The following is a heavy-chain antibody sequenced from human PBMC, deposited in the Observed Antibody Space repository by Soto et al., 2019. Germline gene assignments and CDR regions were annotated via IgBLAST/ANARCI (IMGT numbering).Heavy chain of an antibody. CDR2: IIGNGGTT. J-gene: IGHJ4*02. V-gene: IGHV3-23*01. CDR3: ARDQGGGITGTTADY. D-gene: IGHD1-20*01. CDR1: GFTFSNYA. Sequence: GGSLRLSCAASGFTFSNYAMSWVRQAPGKGLEWVSAIIGNGGTTYYADSVKGRFTISRDNSKNTLYLQMNSLRAEDTAVYYCARDQGGGITGTTADYWGQGTLVTVSS.